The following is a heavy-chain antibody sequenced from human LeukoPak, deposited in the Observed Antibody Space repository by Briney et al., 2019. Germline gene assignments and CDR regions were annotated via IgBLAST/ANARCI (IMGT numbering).Heavy chain of an antibody. J-gene: IGHJ4*02. CDR2: ISGSGYYT. CDR1: GSGFTFGNFG. V-gene: IGHV3-21*01. CDR3: ARDLQGNSGWYRAFDY. D-gene: IGHD6-19*01. Sequence: GGSLRLSCEASGSGFTFGNFGMSWVRQAPGKGLEWLSGISGSGYYTYYADSVKGRFTISRDNAKNSLYLQMNSLRAEDTAVYYCARDLQGNSGWYRAFDYWGQGTLVTVSS.